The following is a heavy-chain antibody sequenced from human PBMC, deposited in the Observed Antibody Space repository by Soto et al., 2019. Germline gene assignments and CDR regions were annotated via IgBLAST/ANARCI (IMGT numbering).Heavy chain of an antibody. J-gene: IGHJ6*02. V-gene: IGHV5-10-1*01. CDR2: IDPSDSYT. CDR1: GYSFTSYW. D-gene: IGHD3-22*01. Sequence: PGESLKISCKGSGYSFTSYWISWVRQMPGKGLEWMGRIDPSDSYTNYSPSFQGHVTIPADKSISTAYLQWSSLKASDTAMYYCARLGYYYDSSGYYYYYYYGMDVWGQGTTVTVSS. CDR3: ARLGYYYDSSGYYYYYYYGMDV.